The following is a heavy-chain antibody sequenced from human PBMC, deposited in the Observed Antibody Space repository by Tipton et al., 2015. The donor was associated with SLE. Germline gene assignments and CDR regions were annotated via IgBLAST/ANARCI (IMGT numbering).Heavy chain of an antibody. D-gene: IGHD2-21*01. Sequence: SLRLSCAAAGFTFRYYEMNWVRQAPGKGLEWGSYISSSALTVYFADSVQGRFSISRDDAKNSLYLQMNSLRAEDTAVYYCARARAYCGGDCYSGDAFDMWGQGTMVTVSS. CDR2: ISSSALTV. J-gene: IGHJ3*02. CDR1: GFTFRYYE. CDR3: ARARAYCGGDCYSGDAFDM. V-gene: IGHV3-48*03.